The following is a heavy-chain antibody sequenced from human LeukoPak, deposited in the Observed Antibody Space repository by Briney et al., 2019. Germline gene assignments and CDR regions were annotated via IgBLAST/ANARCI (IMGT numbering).Heavy chain of an antibody. J-gene: IGHJ4*02. Sequence: GASVKVSCKVSGYTVTEISIHWVCQSPGKGLEWMGGLDGENDQKVYAQQFQDRVTMSEDTSTDTAYMELSNLQSEDTAVYFCADFYTTSGFFYWGQGTLVTVSS. V-gene: IGHV1-24*01. CDR1: GYTVTEIS. CDR3: ADFYTTSGFFY. D-gene: IGHD3-3*01. CDR2: LDGENDQK.